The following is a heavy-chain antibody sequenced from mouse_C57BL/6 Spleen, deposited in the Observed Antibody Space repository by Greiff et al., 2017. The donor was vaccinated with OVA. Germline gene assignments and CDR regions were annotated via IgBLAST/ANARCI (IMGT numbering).Heavy chain of an antibody. D-gene: IGHD2-2*01. V-gene: IGHV14-2*01. CDR1: GFNIKDYY. J-gene: IGHJ1*03. CDR2: FDPEDGET. Sequence: EVQLQQSGAELVKPGASVKLSCTASGFNIKDYYMPWVKQRTEQGLEWIGRFDPEDGETKYAPKFQGKATITADTSSNTAYLQLSSLTSEDTAVYYCAFPPLWLRRGDWYFDVWGTGTTVTVSS. CDR3: AFPPLWLRRGDWYFDV.